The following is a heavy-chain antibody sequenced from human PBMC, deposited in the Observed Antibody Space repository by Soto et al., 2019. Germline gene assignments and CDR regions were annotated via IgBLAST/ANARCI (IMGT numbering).Heavy chain of an antibody. J-gene: IGHJ4*02. CDR2: LNSDGSST. CDR3: ARGGFWNGYSEISH. Sequence: EVQLVESGGGLVQPGGSLRLSCTASGFTFSSYWMHWVRQAPGKGLVWVSRLNSDGSSTSYADSVKGRFTISRDDAKNTLYLQMNRLRAEDTAVYYCARGGFWNGYSEISHWGQGTLVTVSS. D-gene: IGHD3-3*01. CDR1: GFTFSSYW. V-gene: IGHV3-74*01.